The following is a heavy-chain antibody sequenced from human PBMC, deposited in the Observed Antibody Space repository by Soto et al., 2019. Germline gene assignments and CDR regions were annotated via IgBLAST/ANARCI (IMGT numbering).Heavy chain of an antibody. V-gene: IGHV4-34*01. CDR2: INHSGST. CDR3: ARGGYSYGTQNPFDY. CDR1: GGSFSGYY. Sequence: QVQLQQWGAGLLKPSETLSLTCAVYGGSFSGYYWSWIRQPPGKGLEWIGEINHSGSTNYNPSLKSRVTISVDTSKNQFSLKLSSVTAADTAVHYCARGGYSYGTQNPFDYWGQGTLVTVSS. J-gene: IGHJ4*02. D-gene: IGHD5-18*01.